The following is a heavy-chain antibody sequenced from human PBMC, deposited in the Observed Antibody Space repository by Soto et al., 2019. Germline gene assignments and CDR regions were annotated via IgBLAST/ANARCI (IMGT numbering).Heavy chain of an antibody. CDR2: INVYNGNT. CDR1: GYTFTSYS. V-gene: IGHV1-18*01. Sequence: ASVKVSCKASGYTFTSYSISWVRQAPGQGLEWMGWINVYNGNTKYAQKFQGRVTMTTDTSTSTVYMELRSLSSDDTAVYYCALGYCSSTSCPPWYYGMDVWGKGTTVTVSS. CDR3: ALGYCSSTSCPPWYYGMDV. D-gene: IGHD2-2*01. J-gene: IGHJ6*04.